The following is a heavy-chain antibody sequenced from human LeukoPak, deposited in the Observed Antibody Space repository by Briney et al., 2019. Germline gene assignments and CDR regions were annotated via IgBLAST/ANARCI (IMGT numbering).Heavy chain of an antibody. D-gene: IGHD2-15*01. CDR2: MNPNSGNT. Sequence: GASVKVSCKASGYTFTSYDINWVRQATGQGLEWMGWMNPNSGNTGYAQKFQGRVTMTRNTSISTAYMELSSLRSEDTAVYYCARGGYCSGGSCYLWFDPWGQGTLATVSS. V-gene: IGHV1-8*01. CDR3: ARGGYCSGGSCYLWFDP. CDR1: GYTFTSYD. J-gene: IGHJ5*02.